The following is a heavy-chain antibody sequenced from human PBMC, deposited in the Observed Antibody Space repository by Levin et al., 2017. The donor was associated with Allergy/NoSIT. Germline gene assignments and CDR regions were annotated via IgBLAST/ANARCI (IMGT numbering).Heavy chain of an antibody. CDR3: ARLVAARPSATYYYYYGMDV. V-gene: IGHV5-51*01. CDR2: IYPGDSDT. CDR1: GYSFTSYW. J-gene: IGHJ6*02. D-gene: IGHD6-6*01. Sequence: PGESLKISCEVSGYSFTSYWIGWVRQMPGKGLECMGIIYPGDSDTRYSPSFQGQVTISADKSINTAYLQWNSLKASDTAMYYCARLVAARPSATYYYYYGMDVWGQGTTVTVSS.